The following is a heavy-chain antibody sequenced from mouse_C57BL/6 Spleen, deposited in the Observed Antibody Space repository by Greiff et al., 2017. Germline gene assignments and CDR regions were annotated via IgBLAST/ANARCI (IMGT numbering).Heavy chain of an antibody. CDR1: GYTFTSYW. Sequence: VQLQQPGAELVKPGASVKLSCKASGYTFTSYWMHWVKQRPGQGLEWIGMIHPNSGSTNYNEKFKSKATLTVDKSSSTAYMQLSSLTSDDSAVYYCARLDGNYYFDYWGQGTTLTVSS. CDR3: ARLDGNYYFDY. V-gene: IGHV1-64*01. D-gene: IGHD2-1*01. CDR2: IHPNSGST. J-gene: IGHJ2*01.